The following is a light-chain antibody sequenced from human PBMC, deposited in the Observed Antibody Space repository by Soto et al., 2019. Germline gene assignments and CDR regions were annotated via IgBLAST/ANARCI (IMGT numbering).Light chain of an antibody. CDR3: QQYGTSEII. V-gene: IGKV3-20*01. CDR1: QSVGSSY. Sequence: EVVLTHSPGTLSLSPCERAALSLSASQSVGSSYLAWYQQKHGQAPRLLIYGASSRATGIPDRFSGSGSGTDFTLTISRLEPEDFAVFFCQQYGTSEIIFGQGTRLEIK. CDR2: GAS. J-gene: IGKJ5*01.